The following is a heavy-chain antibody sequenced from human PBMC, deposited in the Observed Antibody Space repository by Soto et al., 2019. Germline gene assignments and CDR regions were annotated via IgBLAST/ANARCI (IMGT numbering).Heavy chain of an antibody. CDR3: ALYDFWSGYYPKGT. Sequence: ASVKVSCKASGYTFTSYGISWVRQAPGQGLEWMGWISAYNGNTNYAQKLQGRVTMTTDTSTSTAHMELRSLRSDDTAVYYCALYDFWSGYYPKGTWGQGTLVTVSS. CDR1: GYTFTSYG. V-gene: IGHV1-18*01. D-gene: IGHD3-3*01. J-gene: IGHJ5*02. CDR2: ISAYNGNT.